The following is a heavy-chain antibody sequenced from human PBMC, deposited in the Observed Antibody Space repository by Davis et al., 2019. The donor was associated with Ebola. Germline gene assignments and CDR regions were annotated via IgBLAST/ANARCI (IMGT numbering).Heavy chain of an antibody. J-gene: IGHJ5*02. CDR1: GGSFSGYY. CDR2: INDSGRT. V-gene: IGHV4-34*01. Sequence: SETLSLTCAVYGGSFSGYYWSWIRQPPGKGLEWIGEINDSGRTNCNPSLKSRVTVSVDTSKNQFSLKLSSVTAADTAVYYCARDQQGRNWFDPWGQGTLVTVSS. CDR3: ARDQQGRNWFDP.